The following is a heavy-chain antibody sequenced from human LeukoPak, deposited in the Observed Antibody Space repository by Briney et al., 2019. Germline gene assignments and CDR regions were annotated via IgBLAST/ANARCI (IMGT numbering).Heavy chain of an antibody. CDR3: ARARYYDSSGYYFLDY. V-gene: IGHV4-59*01. J-gene: IGHJ4*02. D-gene: IGHD3-22*01. CDR1: GGSISSYY. Sequence: PSETLSLTCTVSGGSISSYYWSWIRQPPGKGLEWIGYIYYSGSTNYNPSLKSRVTISVDTSKNQFSLKLSSVTAADTAVYYCARARYYDSSGYYFLDYWGQGTLVTVSS. CDR2: IYYSGST.